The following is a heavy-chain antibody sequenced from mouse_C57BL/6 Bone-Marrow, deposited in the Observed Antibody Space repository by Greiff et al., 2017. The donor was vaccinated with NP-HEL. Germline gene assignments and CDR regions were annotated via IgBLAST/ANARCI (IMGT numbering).Heavy chain of an antibody. J-gene: IGHJ2*01. CDR2: IYPGDGDT. D-gene: IGHD1-1*01. V-gene: IGHV1-82*01. CDR1: GYAFSSSW. CDR3: ARGAGYGSSYDY. Sequence: VQLQQSGPELVKPGASVKISCKASGYAFSSSWMNWVKQRPGKGLEWIGRIYPGDGDTNYNGKFKGKATLTADKSSSTAYMQLSSLTSEDSAVYFCARGAGYGSSYDYWGQGTTLTVSS.